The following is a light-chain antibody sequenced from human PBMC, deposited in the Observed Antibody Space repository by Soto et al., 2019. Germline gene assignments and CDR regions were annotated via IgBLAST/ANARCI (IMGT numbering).Light chain of an antibody. CDR2: EDI. CDR3: CSYAGGTSVV. CDR1: SSDVGSYNL. Sequence: QSALTQPSSVSGSTGQSITISCTGTSSDVGSYNLVSWYQQHPGKAPKLMIYEDIERPSGVSNRFSGSKSGNTASLTISGLQTEDEADYYCCSYAGGTSVVFGGGTKLTV. J-gene: IGLJ2*01. V-gene: IGLV2-23*01.